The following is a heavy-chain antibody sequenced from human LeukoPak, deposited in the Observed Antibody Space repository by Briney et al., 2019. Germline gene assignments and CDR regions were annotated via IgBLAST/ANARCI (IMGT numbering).Heavy chain of an antibody. Sequence: GASVKVSCKASGYTFTSYDINWVRQATGQGLEWMGWMNPNSGNTGYAQKFQGRVTITRNTSISTAYMELSGLTSEDTAVYYCARGQFPYCSGGSCYSSWFDPWGQGTLVTVSS. J-gene: IGHJ5*02. CDR3: ARGQFPYCSGGSCYSSWFDP. V-gene: IGHV1-8*03. CDR2: MNPNSGNT. CDR1: GYTFTSYD. D-gene: IGHD2-15*01.